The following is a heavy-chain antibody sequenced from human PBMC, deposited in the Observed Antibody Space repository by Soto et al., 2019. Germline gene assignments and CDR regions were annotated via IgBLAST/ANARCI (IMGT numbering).Heavy chain of an antibody. CDR3: ARDKCSGGSCYSGYGYFDL. Sequence: EVQLVESGGGLVKPGGSLRLSCAASGFTFSSYSMNWVRQAPGKGLEWVSSISSSSSYIYYADSVKGRFTISRDNAKNSLYLQMNSLRAEDTAVYYCARDKCSGGSCYSGYGYFDLWGRGTLVTVSS. D-gene: IGHD2-15*01. CDR1: GFTFSSYS. V-gene: IGHV3-21*01. J-gene: IGHJ2*01. CDR2: ISSSSSYI.